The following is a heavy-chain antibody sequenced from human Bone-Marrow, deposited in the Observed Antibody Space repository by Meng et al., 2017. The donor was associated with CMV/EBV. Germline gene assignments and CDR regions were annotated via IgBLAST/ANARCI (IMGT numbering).Heavy chain of an antibody. Sequence: GESLKISCAASGFMFSRYWMSWVRQAPGKGLEWVAIIKQDGSETRYVDSVKGRFTISKDSAKNTLYLQMNSLRAEDTGVYYCVRAPTTYFYDRSASDEDVWGQGTTVTGSS. CDR2: IKQDGSET. CDR1: GFMFSRYW. CDR3: VRAPTTYFYDRSASDEDV. J-gene: IGHJ6*01. V-gene: IGHV3-7*01. D-gene: IGHD3-22*01.